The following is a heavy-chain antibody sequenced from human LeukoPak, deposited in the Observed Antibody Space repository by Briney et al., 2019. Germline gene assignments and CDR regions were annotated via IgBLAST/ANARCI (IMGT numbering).Heavy chain of an antibody. J-gene: IGHJ3*02. V-gene: IGHV3-23*01. CDR1: GFAFSTYG. CDR3: AKALRAVAGTDDAFDI. D-gene: IGHD6-19*01. Sequence: PGGSLRLSCAAPGFAFSTYGMSWVRQAPGKGLEWVSAISGGGGSTYYADSVKRRFTITRDNYKNTLYLQMNSLRAEDTAVYYCAKALRAVAGTDDAFDIWGQGTMVTVSS. CDR2: ISGGGGST.